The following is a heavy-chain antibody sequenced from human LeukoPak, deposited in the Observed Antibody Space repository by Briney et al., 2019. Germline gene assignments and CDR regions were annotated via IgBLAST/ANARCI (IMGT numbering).Heavy chain of an antibody. CDR1: GGTFSSYA. CDR3: ALTLNYDFWSGYDY. Sequence: SVKVFCKASGGTFSSYAISWVRQAPGQGLEWMGRIIPIFGTANYAQKFQGRVTITTDESTSTAYMELSSLRSEDTAVYYCALTLNYDFWSGYDYWGQGTLVTVSS. CDR2: IIPIFGTA. V-gene: IGHV1-69*05. D-gene: IGHD3-3*01. J-gene: IGHJ4*02.